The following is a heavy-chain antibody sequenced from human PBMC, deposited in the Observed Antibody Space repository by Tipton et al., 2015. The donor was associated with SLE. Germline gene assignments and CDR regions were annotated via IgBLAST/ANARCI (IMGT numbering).Heavy chain of an antibody. CDR1: GGSISGFY. D-gene: IGHD1-26*01. V-gene: IGHV4-4*07. J-gene: IGHJ3*02. Sequence: TLSLTCTVSGGSISGFYWSWIRQPDGKGLEWIGRIYSSGSPNYNPSLKSRVTMSVDTSKNQFSLKLSSVTAADTAVYLCARPIVGVAAFHIWGPGTMVTVSS. CDR3: ARPIVGVAAFHI. CDR2: IYSSGSP.